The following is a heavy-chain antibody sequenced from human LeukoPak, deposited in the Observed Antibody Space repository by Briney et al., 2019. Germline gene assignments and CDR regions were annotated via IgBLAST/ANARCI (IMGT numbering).Heavy chain of an antibody. V-gene: IGHV4-59*01. CDR3: ARGGGSSTYYYYYGMDV. CDR2: IYYSGST. D-gene: IGHD2-15*01. CDR1: GGSISSYY. Sequence: SETLSLTCTVSGGSISSYYWSWIRQPPGKGLEWIGYIYYSGSTNYNPSLKSRVTISVDTSKNQFSLKLSSVTAADTAVYYCARGGGSSTYYYYYGMDVWGQGTTVTVSS. J-gene: IGHJ6*02.